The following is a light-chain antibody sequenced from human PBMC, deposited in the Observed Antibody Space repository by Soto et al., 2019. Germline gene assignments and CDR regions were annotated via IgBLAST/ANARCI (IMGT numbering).Light chain of an antibody. CDR2: KAS. V-gene: IGKV1-5*03. CDR3: QQYDSYLWT. CDR1: QSISSY. J-gene: IGKJ1*01. Sequence: IPLTQSPSSLSASVGDRVTITCRASQSISSYLNWYQQKPGKAPKLLIYKASSLESRVPSRFSGSGSGTEFTLTISSLQPDDFGTYFCQQYDSYLWTFGQGTKV.